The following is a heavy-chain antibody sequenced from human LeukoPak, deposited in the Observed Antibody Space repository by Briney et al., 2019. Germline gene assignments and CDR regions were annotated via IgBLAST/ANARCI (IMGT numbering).Heavy chain of an antibody. CDR3: ARGRTTGDY. J-gene: IGHJ4*02. CDR1: GGSFSGYY. CDR2: INHSGST. V-gene: IGHV4-34*01. D-gene: IGHD1-1*01. Sequence: SETLSLTRAVYGGSFSGYYWSWIRQPPGKGLEWIGEINHSGSTNYNPSLKSRITISIDTPKNQFSLKLSSVTAADTAVYYCARGRTTGDYWGQGTLVTVSS.